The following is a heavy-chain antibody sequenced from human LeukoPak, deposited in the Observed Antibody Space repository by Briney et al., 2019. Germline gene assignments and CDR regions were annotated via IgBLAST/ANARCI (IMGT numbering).Heavy chain of an antibody. D-gene: IGHD2-2*01. CDR2: VSGSGGST. CDR3: AKGLDIVVPYYAMDV. CDR1: GFTFSSYA. V-gene: IGHV3-23*01. J-gene: IGHJ6*02. Sequence: GGSLRLSCAASGFTFSSYAMSWVRQAPGKGLEWVSAVSGSGGSTYYADSVKGRFTISRDNSKNTLYLQMNSLRAEDTAVYYCAKGLDIVVPYYAMDVWGQGTTVTVSS.